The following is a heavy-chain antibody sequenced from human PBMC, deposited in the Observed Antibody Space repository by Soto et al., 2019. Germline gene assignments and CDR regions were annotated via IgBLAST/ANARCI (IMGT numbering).Heavy chain of an antibody. CDR3: SRGPFGVVITYNWFDP. Sequence: ASVKVSCKASGYTFTSYDINWVRQATGQGLEWMGWMNPNNGNTDYSQKFQGRVTITRDTSKSTAYMELSSLRSEDTAVYYCSRGPFGVVITYNWFDPWGQGTLVTVSS. V-gene: IGHV1-8*01. J-gene: IGHJ5*02. D-gene: IGHD3-3*01. CDR1: GYTFTSYD. CDR2: MNPNNGNT.